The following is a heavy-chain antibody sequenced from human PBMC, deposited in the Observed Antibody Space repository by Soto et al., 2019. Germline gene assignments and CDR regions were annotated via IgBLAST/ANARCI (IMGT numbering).Heavy chain of an antibody. V-gene: IGHV4-59*01. J-gene: IGHJ6*02. CDR3: ARSEPTGHYYYGMDV. CDR2: IYYSGST. Sequence: SETLCLTCTVSGVSISSYYLTWSRQPPGKGLEWIGYIYYSGSTNYNPSLKSRVTISVDTSKNHLSLKLSSVTAADTAVYYCARSEPTGHYYYGMDVWGQGTTVT. CDR1: GVSISSYY. D-gene: IGHD1-1*01.